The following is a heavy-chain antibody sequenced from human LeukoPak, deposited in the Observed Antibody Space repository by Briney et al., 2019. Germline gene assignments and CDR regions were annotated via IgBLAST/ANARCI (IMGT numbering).Heavy chain of an antibody. D-gene: IGHD3-10*01. CDR3: ARAQDYYSAFDI. V-gene: IGHV4-38-2*02. Sequence: PSETPSLTCTVSGYSISSGYYWGWIRQPPGKGLEWIGSIYHSGSTYYNPSLKSRVTISVDTSKNQFSLKLSSVTAADTAVYYCARAQDYYSAFDIWGQGTMVTVSS. CDR1: GYSISSGYY. CDR2: IYHSGST. J-gene: IGHJ3*02.